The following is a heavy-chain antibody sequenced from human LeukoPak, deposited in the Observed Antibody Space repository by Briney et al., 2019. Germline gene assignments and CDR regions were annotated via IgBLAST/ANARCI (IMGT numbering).Heavy chain of an antibody. CDR3: ARFSSGWYFDY. V-gene: IGHV3-48*03. CDR2: ISSSGSTI. CDR1: GFTFSSYE. J-gene: IGHJ4*02. Sequence: GSLRLSCAASGFTFSSYEMNWVRQAPGKGLEWVSYISSSGSTIYYADSVKGRFTISRDNAKNSLYLQMNSLRAEDTAVYYCARFSSGWYFDYWGQGTLVTVSS. D-gene: IGHD6-19*01.